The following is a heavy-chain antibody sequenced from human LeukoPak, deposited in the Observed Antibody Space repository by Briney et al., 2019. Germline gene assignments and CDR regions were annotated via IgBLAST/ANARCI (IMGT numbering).Heavy chain of an antibody. CDR1: GGTFSSYA. CDR2: IIPIFGTA. Sequence: SVKVSCKASGGTFSSYAISWVRQAPGQGLEWMGGIIPIFGTANYAQKFQGRVTITADESTSTAYMELSSLRSEDTAVYYCARDSKGVVAFDYWGQGTLVTVSS. J-gene: IGHJ4*02. V-gene: IGHV1-69*13. D-gene: IGHD2-15*01. CDR3: ARDSKGVVAFDY.